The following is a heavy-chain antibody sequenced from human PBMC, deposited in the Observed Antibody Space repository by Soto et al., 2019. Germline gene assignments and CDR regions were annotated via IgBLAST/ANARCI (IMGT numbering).Heavy chain of an antibody. Sequence: GGSLRLSCTASGFTFGDYAMSWFRQAPGKGLEWVGLIRSKAYGGTTEYAASVKGRLTISRDDSKSIAYLQMNSLKTEDTAVYYCTREGVWFGELFDYWGQGTLVTVSS. D-gene: IGHD3-10*01. CDR3: TREGVWFGELFDY. V-gene: IGHV3-49*03. CDR1: GFTFGDYA. J-gene: IGHJ4*02. CDR2: IRSKAYGGTT.